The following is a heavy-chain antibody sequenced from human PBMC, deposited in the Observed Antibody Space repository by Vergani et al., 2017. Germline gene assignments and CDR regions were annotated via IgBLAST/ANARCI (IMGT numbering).Heavy chain of an antibody. J-gene: IGHJ4*02. Sequence: QLQLQESGPGLVKPSETLSLTCTVSGGSISSSSYYWGWIRQPPGKGLEWIGSIYYSGSTYYNPSLKSRVTISVDTSKNQFSLKLSSGTAADTAVYYCARDCSGGSCYIEYWGQGTLVTVSS. D-gene: IGHD2-15*01. CDR3: ARDCSGGSCYIEY. CDR2: IYYSGST. CDR1: GGSISSSSYY. V-gene: IGHV4-39*07.